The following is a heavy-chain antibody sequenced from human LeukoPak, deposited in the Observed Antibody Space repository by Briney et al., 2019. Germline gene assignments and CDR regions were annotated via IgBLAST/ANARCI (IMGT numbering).Heavy chain of an antibody. CDR2: ISGSGGST. D-gene: IGHD2-2*03. Sequence: GGSLRLSCAASGFTFSSYAMSWVRQAPGKGLEWVSAISGSGGSTYYADSVKGRFTISRDNAKNSLYLQMNSLRAEDTAVYYCARDFSGYCSSTSCYGSVWGQGTLVTVSS. V-gene: IGHV3-23*01. CDR3: ARDFSGYCSSTSCYGSV. CDR1: GFTFSSYA. J-gene: IGHJ4*02.